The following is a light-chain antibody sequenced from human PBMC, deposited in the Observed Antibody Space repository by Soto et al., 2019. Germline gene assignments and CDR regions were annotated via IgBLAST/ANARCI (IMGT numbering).Light chain of an antibody. CDR1: QSVSSTY. CDR3: QQYGSSPLT. CDR2: GAS. J-gene: IGKJ4*01. V-gene: IGKV3-20*01. Sequence: ESVLTQSPGTLSLSPGERATLACRASQSVSSTYLAWYQQKPCQPPRLLIYGASSRATGIPDSFSGSGSGTDFTLTISRLEPEDFAVYYCQQYGSSPLTFGGGTKVDIK.